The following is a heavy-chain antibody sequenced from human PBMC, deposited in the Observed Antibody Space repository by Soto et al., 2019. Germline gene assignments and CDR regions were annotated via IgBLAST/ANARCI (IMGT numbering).Heavy chain of an antibody. J-gene: IGHJ4*02. D-gene: IGHD4-17*01. CDR1: GFSLSNARMG. CDR2: IFSNDEK. V-gene: IGHV2-26*01. Sequence: QVTLKESGPVLVKPTETLTLTCTVSGFSLSNARMGVSWIRQPPGKALEWLAHIFSNDEKSYSTSLKSRLTISKDTSKSQVVNTLTNMDTVDTATDDCARIRCAYGERSFDYWGQGTLVTVSS. CDR3: ARIRCAYGERSFDY.